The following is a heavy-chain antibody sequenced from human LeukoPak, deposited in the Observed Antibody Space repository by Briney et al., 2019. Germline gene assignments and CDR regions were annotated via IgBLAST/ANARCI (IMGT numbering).Heavy chain of an antibody. CDR2: TYYRSKWYD. V-gene: IGHV6-1*01. CDR1: GDSVSSKSAA. CDR3: ARGDITMVRGVIIPPES. D-gene: IGHD3-10*01. Sequence: SQTLSLTCAISGDSVSSKSAAWNWIRQSPSRGLEWLGRTYYRSKWYDDYAVSVKSRITINPDTSKNQFSLQLNSVTPEDTAVYYCARGDITMVRGVIIPPESWGQGTLVTVSS. J-gene: IGHJ4*02.